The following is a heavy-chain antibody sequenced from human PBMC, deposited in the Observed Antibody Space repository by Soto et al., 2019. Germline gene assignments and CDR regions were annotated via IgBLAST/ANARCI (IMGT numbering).Heavy chain of an antibody. CDR3: ARDGGRYSKTYNWFDP. J-gene: IGHJ5*02. CDR1: GGSISSGGYY. V-gene: IGHV4-31*03. CDR2: IYYSGST. Sequence: SETLSLTCTVSGGSISSGGYYWSWIRQHPGKGLEWIGYIYYSGSTYYNPSLKSRVTISVDTSKNQFSLKLSSVTAADTAVYYCARDGGRYSKTYNWFDPWGQGTLVTVSS. D-gene: IGHD6-13*01.